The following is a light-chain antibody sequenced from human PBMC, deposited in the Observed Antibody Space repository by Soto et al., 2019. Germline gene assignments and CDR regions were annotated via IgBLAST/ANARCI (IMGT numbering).Light chain of an antibody. Sequence: DIQMTQSPSTLSASVGDRVTITCRASQSISSWLAWYQQKPGKAPKLLIYKASSLESGVPSRFSGSGSGTEFTLTISSLRPDDFATYYCQQYNGFFTFGQGTKVEIK. CDR3: QQYNGFFT. J-gene: IGKJ1*01. V-gene: IGKV1-5*03. CDR1: QSISSW. CDR2: KAS.